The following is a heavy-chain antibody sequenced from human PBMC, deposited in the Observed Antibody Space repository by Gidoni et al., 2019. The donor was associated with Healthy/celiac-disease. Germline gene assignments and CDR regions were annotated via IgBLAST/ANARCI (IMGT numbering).Heavy chain of an antibody. D-gene: IGHD2-15*01. Sequence: QLQLQESGSGLVKPSEPLSLTCTVSVGPISSSSYYWGWIRQPQGKGLEWSGSIYYSGSTYYNPSLKSRVTISVDTSKNQFSRKLSSVTAADTAVYYCARDRMDEIDYWGQGTLVTVSS. J-gene: IGHJ4*02. CDR3: ARDRMDEIDY. CDR1: VGPISSSSYY. V-gene: IGHV4-39*07. CDR2: IYYSGST.